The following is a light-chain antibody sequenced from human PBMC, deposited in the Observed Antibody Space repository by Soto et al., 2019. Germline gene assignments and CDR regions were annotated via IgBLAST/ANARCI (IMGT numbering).Light chain of an antibody. CDR3: QQYDSFPWT. J-gene: IGKJ1*01. V-gene: IGKV1-5*01. Sequence: DIQMTQSPSTLSASVGDRVNITCRASQSISNWLAWYQQKPGKAPKFLISDASSLESGIPSRFSGSGSGTEFTLTISSLQPDDFAKYFCQQYDSFPWTFGHGTKVEV. CDR1: QSISNW. CDR2: DAS.